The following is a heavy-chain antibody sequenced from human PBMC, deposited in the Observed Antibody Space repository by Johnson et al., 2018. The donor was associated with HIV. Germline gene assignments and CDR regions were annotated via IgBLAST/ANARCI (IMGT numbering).Heavy chain of an antibody. CDR1: GFTVSSNY. D-gene: IGHD6-13*01. Sequence: VQVVESGGGLVQPGGSLRLSCAASGFTVSSNYMSWVRQAPGKGLEWVSVIYSGGSTDYADSVKGRFTISRDNSKNTLYLQMNSLRAEDTAVYYCARGSRYSIASPFDIWGQGTMVTVSS. J-gene: IGHJ3*02. V-gene: IGHV3-66*01. CDR3: ARGSRYSIASPFDI. CDR2: IYSGGST.